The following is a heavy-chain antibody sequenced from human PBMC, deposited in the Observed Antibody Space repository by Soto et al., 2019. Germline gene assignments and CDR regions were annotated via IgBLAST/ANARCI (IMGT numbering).Heavy chain of an antibody. CDR1: SGTISFYY. Sequence: SETLSLTCTVSSGTISFYYWSWIRQPPGKGLEWIGYIYNSGSTIYNPSLESRVTISVDTSKNQFSLKLYSMTAADTVVYYCVIDLWGYCGTDCYPLDVWGPGTTVTVSS. D-gene: IGHD2-21*02. J-gene: IGHJ6*02. V-gene: IGHV4-59*01. CDR2: IYNSGST. CDR3: VIDLWGYCGTDCYPLDV.